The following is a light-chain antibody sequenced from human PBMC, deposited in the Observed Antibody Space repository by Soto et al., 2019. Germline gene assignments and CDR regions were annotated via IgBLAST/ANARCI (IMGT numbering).Light chain of an antibody. CDR2: EAS. Sequence: DIQMTQSPSTLSASVGDRVTITCRASQSISGSLAWYQQKPGKAPKLLIYEASNLKSGVPSRFSGRGSGTESTLTISSLQPDYSASYYCQQYNGYWTFGQGTRVEIK. CDR3: QQYNGYWT. V-gene: IGKV1-5*03. CDR1: QSISGS. J-gene: IGKJ1*01.